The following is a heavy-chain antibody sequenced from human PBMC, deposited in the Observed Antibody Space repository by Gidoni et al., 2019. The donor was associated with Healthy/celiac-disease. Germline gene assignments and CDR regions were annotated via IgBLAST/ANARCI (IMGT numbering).Heavy chain of an antibody. CDR1: DGSFSGYS. V-gene: IGHV4-34*01. J-gene: IGHJ5*02. CDR2: VNHSGST. CDR3: ARAGPGAAADDQYNWFDP. Sequence: QVQLQQWGAGLLPPSETLSLPCAASDGSFSGYSWSWIRQPPGKGLEWIGEVNHSGSTNYNPSLKSRVTISVDTSKNQFSLKLSSVTAADTAVYYCARAGPGAAADDQYNWFDPWGQGTLVTVSS. D-gene: IGHD6-13*01.